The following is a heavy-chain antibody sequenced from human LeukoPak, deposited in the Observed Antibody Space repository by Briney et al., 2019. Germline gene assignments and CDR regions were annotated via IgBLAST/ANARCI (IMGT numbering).Heavy chain of an antibody. Sequence: PSETLSLTCTVSGGSISSVSYYWSWIRQPAGKGREWIGRSYTSGSTNYNPSRKSRVTIPVDTSNNQVSLKLSSVTAADTAVYYCARAAIVEMATTTTLTFDYWGQGTLVTVSS. CDR2: SYTSGST. V-gene: IGHV4-61*02. J-gene: IGHJ4*02. CDR3: ARAAIVEMATTTTLTFDY. D-gene: IGHD5-24*01. CDR1: GGSISSVSYY.